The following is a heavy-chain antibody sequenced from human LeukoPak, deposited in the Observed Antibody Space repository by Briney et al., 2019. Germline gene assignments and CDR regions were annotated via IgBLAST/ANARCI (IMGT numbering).Heavy chain of an antibody. D-gene: IGHD2/OR15-2a*01. V-gene: IGHV4-39*01. J-gene: IGHJ6*03. CDR3: ARQISDYYYYYMDV. CDR2: IYYSGST. Sequence: KTSETLSLTCTVSGGSISSSSYYWGWIRQPPGKGLEWIGSIYYSGSTYYNPSLKSRVTISVDTSKNQFSLKLNSVTAADTAMYYCARQISDYYYYYMDVWGEGITVTVSS. CDR1: GGSISSSSYY.